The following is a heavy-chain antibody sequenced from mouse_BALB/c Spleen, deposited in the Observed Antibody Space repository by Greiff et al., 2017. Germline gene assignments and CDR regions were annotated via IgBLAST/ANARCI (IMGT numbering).Heavy chain of an antibody. Sequence: DVKLQESGPGLVKPSQSLSLTCTVTGYSITSDYAWNWIRQFPGNKLEWMGYISYSGSTSYNPSLKSRISITRDTSKNQFFLQLNSVTTEDTATYYCARLYYGNYADYWGQGTTLTVSS. CDR1: GYSITSDYA. CDR3: ARLYYGNYADY. D-gene: IGHD2-1*01. CDR2: ISYSGST. J-gene: IGHJ2*01. V-gene: IGHV3-2*02.